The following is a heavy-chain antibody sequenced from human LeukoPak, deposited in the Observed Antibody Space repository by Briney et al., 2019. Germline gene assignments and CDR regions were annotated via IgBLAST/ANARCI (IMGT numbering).Heavy chain of an antibody. J-gene: IGHJ4*02. CDR3: GRAPGDPPDY. D-gene: IGHD2-21*02. CDR2: IQQDGSKK. V-gene: IGHV3-7*05. CDR1: GFTFSSYW. Sequence: GGSLRLSCGASGFTFSSYWMSWVRQAPGKGLEWVANIQQDGSKKYYVDSVKGRFTISRDNAKNSLYLQMYSLRAEDTAVYHCGRAPGDPPDYWGQGTLVTVSS.